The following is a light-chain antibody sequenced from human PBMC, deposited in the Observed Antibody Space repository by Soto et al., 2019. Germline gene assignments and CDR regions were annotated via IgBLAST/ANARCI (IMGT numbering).Light chain of an antibody. CDR2: GVS. V-gene: IGLV2-14*01. CDR3: SSHTTTSSALQV. Sequence: QSVLTQPASVSRSPGQSITISCTGTISDFVVYNYVSWYQQHPGKAPKIILYGVSNRPSGVSNRFSASKSGTTASLTISGLQAEDEADYYCSSHTTTSSALQVFGTGTKVTV. J-gene: IGLJ1*01. CDR1: ISDFVVYNY.